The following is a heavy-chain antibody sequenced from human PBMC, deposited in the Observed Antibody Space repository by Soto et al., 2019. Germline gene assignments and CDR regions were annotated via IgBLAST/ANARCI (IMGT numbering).Heavy chain of an antibody. V-gene: IGHV1-18*01. D-gene: IGHD4-17*01. CDR3: ASYYSDYSDSYYYYGMDV. CDR1: GYTFTSYG. J-gene: IGHJ6*02. Sequence: QVQLVQSGAEVKKPGASVKVSCKASGYTFTSYGISWVRQAPGQGLEWMGWISAYNGNTNYAQKLQGRVTMTTDTSTSTAYMELRSLRSDDTAVYYCASYYSDYSDSYYYYGMDVWGQGTTVTVSS. CDR2: ISAYNGNT.